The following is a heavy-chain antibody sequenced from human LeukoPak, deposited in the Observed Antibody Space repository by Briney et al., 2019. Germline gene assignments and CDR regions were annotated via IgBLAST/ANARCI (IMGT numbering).Heavy chain of an antibody. CDR1: GFTFDDYA. Sequence: GRSLRLSCAASGFTFDDYAMHWVRQAPGKGLERVSGISWNSGSIGYADSVKGRFTISRDNAKNSLYLQMNSLRAEDTALYYCAKGLYDSSGYFDYWGQGTLVTVSS. CDR2: ISWNSGSI. J-gene: IGHJ4*02. CDR3: AKGLYDSSGYFDY. D-gene: IGHD3-22*01. V-gene: IGHV3-9*01.